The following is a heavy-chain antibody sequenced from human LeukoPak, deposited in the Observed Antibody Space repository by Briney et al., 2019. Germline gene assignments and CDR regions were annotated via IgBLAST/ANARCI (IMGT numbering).Heavy chain of an antibody. J-gene: IGHJ5*02. CDR2: ISSSSSYI. CDR3: ARLAGASPGS. V-gene: IGHV3-21*01. D-gene: IGHD1-26*01. CDR1: GFIFSSYS. Sequence: GGSLRLSCAASGFIFSSYSMNWVRQAPGKGLEWVSSISSSSSYIYYADSVKGRFTISRDNAKNSLYLQMNSLRAEDTAVYYCARLAGASPGSWGQGTLVTVSS.